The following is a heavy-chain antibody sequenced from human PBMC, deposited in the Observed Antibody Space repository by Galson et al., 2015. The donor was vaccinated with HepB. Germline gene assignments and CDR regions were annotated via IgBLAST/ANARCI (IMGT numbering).Heavy chain of an antibody. V-gene: IGHV3-30*04. CDR3: ARSRDYSSGWSIFDY. CDR2: ISHDGRSQ. CDR1: GFTFSRYT. J-gene: IGHJ4*02. D-gene: IGHD6-19*01. Sequence: SLRLSCAASGFTFSRYTLNWVRQAPGRGLKWITFISHDGRSQYFADSVKGRFTISRDNSNNTLYLQINSLRTEDTAVYYCARSRDYSSGWSIFDYWGQGSLVTVSS.